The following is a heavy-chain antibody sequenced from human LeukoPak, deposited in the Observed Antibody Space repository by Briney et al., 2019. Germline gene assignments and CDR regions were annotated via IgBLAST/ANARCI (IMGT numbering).Heavy chain of an antibody. V-gene: IGHV3-48*02. D-gene: IGHD3-22*01. J-gene: IGHJ6*02. CDR3: ARETTMIVVGHYYYYGMDV. CDR2: ISSSSSTI. CDR1: GFTFGSYS. Sequence: PGGSLRLSCAASGFTFGSYSMNWVRQAPGKGLEWVSYISSSSSTIYYADSVKGRFTISRDNAKNSLYLQMNSLRDEDTAVYYCARETTMIVVGHYYYYGMDVWGQGTTVTVSS.